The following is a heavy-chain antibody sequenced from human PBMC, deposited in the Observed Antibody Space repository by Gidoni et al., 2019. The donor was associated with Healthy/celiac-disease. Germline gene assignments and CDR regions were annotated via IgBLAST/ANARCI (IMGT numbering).Heavy chain of an antibody. Sequence: EVQLVESGGGLVQPGVSLRLSCAASGFTFSSYDMHWVRQATGKGLEWVSAIGTAGDPYYPGSVKGRFTISRENAKNSLYLQMNSLRAGDTAVYYCARDLRVTIFGVVIIGAFDIWGQGTMVTVSS. CDR2: IGTAGDP. CDR1: GFTFSSYD. J-gene: IGHJ3*02. D-gene: IGHD3-3*01. V-gene: IGHV3-13*05. CDR3: ARDLRVTIFGVVIIGAFDI.